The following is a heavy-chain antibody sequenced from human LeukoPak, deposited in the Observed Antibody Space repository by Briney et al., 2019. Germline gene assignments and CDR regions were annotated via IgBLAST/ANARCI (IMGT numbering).Heavy chain of an antibody. D-gene: IGHD6-13*01. CDR3: ARVGYSSWYRYYFDY. CDR1: GGSISSYY. J-gene: IGHJ4*02. CDR2: IYYSGST. V-gene: IGHV4-59*01. Sequence: PSETLSLTCTVSGGSISSYYWSWIRQPPGKGLEWIGYIYYSGSTNYNPSLKSRVTISVDTSKNQFSLKLSPVTAADTAVYYCARVGYSSWYRYYFDYWGQGTLVTVSS.